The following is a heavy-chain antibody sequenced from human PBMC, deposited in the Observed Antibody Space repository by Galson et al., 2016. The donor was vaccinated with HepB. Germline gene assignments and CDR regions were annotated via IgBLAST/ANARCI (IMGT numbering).Heavy chain of an antibody. D-gene: IGHD3-10*01. J-gene: IGHJ6*02. CDR1: GFTFSSYW. CDR2: INSDESNT. CDR3: ARPYTYYFGSGSYFDVLHYGMDV. Sequence: SLRLSCAASGFTFSSYWMHWVRQAPGKGLVWVSRINSDESNTNYADSVKGRFTISRDNANNSLSLQMNSLRAEDTAFYYCARPYTYYFGSGSYFDVLHYGMDVWGQGTTVTVSS. V-gene: IGHV3-74*01.